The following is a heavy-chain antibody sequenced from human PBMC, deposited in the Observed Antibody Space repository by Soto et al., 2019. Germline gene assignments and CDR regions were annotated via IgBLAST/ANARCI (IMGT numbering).Heavy chain of an antibody. CDR3: ARVERGTATTVVDAFDI. Sequence: QVQLQQWGAGLLKPSETLSLTCAVYRGSVSSGSYYWSWIRQPPGKGLEWIGEMSHSGGTHFNPSLKSRVTISVDTSKNQFSLKMSFVTAADTALYYCARVERGTATTVVDAFDIWGPGTMVTVSS. CDR2: MSHSGGT. CDR1: RGSVSSGSYY. V-gene: IGHV4-34*01. D-gene: IGHD1-1*01. J-gene: IGHJ3*02.